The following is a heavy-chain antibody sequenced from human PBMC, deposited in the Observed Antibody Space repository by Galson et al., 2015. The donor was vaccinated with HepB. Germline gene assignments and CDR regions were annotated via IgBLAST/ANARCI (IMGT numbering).Heavy chain of an antibody. D-gene: IGHD3-10*01. V-gene: IGHV1-18*01. Sequence: SVKVSCKASGYTFKNYGLAWVRQAPGQGLEWMGWISPYNGITKYAQRFQGRVTMTTDASTTTAYMELRSLRFDDSAVYYCARVGLSHYYFDFWGRGTLVTVSS. CDR3: ARVGLSHYYFDF. CDR1: GYTFKNYG. J-gene: IGHJ4*02. CDR2: ISPYNGIT.